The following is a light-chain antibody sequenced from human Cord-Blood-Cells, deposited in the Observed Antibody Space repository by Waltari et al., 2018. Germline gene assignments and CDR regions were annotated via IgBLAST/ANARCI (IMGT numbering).Light chain of an antibody. J-gene: IGLJ3*02. V-gene: IGLV2-14*01. CDR2: DVS. Sequence: QSALTQPASVSGSPGQSITISCTGTSSYVGGSNYVSWDQPHPGKAPKLMIYDVSNRPSGVSNRFSGSKSGNTASLTISGLQAEDEADYYCSSYTSSSTWVFGGGTKLTVL. CDR3: SSYTSSSTWV. CDR1: SSYVGGSNY.